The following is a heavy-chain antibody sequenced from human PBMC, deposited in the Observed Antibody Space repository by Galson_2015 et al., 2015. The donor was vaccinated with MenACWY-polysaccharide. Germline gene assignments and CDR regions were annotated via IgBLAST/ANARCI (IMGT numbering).Heavy chain of an antibody. V-gene: IGHV3-7*01. J-gene: IGHJ4*02. CDR1: GFTFSNFW. CDR2: IKQDGSEK. D-gene: IGHD3-10*01. Sequence: SLRLSCAASGFTFSNFWMSWVRQAPGKELEWVASIKQDGSEKYLVDSVKGRFTISRDNAENSLFLQMNSLRAEDTAVYYCARERWVRGVFCDQWGQGPLVTVSS. CDR3: ARERWVRGVFCDQ.